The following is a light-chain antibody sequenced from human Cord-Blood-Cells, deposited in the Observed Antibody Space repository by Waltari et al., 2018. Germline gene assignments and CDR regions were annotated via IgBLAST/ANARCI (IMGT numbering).Light chain of an antibody. V-gene: IGKV1-39*01. CDR1: QSISSY. CDR3: QQSYSTPLFT. J-gene: IGKJ3*01. Sequence: DIQMPQPPSSLSAAVGDRVTITCRASQSISSYLNGYQQKPGKAPKLLIYAASSLQSGVPSRFSGSGSGTDFTLTISSLQPEDCATYCCQQSYSTPLFTFGPGTKVDIK. CDR2: AAS.